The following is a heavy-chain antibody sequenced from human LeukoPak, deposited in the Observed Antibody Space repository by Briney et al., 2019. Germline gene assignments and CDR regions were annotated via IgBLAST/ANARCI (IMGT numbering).Heavy chain of an antibody. D-gene: IGHD6-19*01. J-gene: IGHJ4*02. CDR3: VRRGDASSGWGDHDY. V-gene: IGHV3-23*01. Sequence: GGSLTLSCAASGFTFNRNAISWVRQAPGKGLEWVSTIGGSGDKTFYADSVKGRFTISRDNCKNMLHLQMSSLTGEDTALYYCVRRGDASSGWGDHDYWGQGALVTVSS. CDR2: IGGSGDKT. CDR1: GFTFNRNA.